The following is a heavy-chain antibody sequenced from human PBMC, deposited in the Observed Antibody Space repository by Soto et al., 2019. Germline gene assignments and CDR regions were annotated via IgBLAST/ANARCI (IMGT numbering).Heavy chain of an antibody. CDR3: ARGGIGRAPGQGY. CDR1: GFTFSNYS. D-gene: IGHD2-21*01. V-gene: IGHV3-23*01. Sequence: EVQLLESGGDLVQPGGSLRLSCAASGFTFSNYSLTWVRQAPGKGLEWISSISDGYDGPYYADSVKGRFTISIDNSRDTLSLQMNNLSAQDTAVYYCARGGIGRAPGQGYWGPGTLVTVS. CDR2: ISDGYDGP. J-gene: IGHJ4*02.